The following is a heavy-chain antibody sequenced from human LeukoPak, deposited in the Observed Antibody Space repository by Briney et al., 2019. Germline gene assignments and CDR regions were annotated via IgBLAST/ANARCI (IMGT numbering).Heavy chain of an antibody. D-gene: IGHD6-13*01. CDR2: INHSGST. V-gene: IGHV4-34*01. CDR1: GGSFSGYY. Sequence: PSETLSLTCAVYGGSFSGYYWSWIRQPPGKGLEWIGEINHSGSTNYNPSLKSRVTISVDTSKNQFSLKLSSVTAADTAVYYCARACLSSSSSSFDYWGQGTLVTVSS. J-gene: IGHJ4*02. CDR3: ARACLSSSSSSFDY.